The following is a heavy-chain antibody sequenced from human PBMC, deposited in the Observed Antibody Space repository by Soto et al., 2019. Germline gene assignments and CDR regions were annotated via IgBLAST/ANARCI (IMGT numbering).Heavy chain of an antibody. V-gene: IGHV3-23*01. CDR3: AKDLPVVVAEIGDY. CDR2: ISGSGGST. Sequence: GGSLRLSCAASGFTFSSYAMSWVRQAPGKGLEWVSAISGSGGSTYYADSVKGRLTISRDNSKNTLYLQMNSLRAEDTAVYYCAKDLPVVVAEIGDYWGQGTLVTVSS. CDR1: GFTFSSYA. J-gene: IGHJ4*02. D-gene: IGHD2-15*01.